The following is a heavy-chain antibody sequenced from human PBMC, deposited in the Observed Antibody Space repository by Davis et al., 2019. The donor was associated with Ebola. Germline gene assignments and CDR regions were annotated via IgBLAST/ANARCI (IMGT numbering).Heavy chain of an antibody. CDR3: ARVPGSDIVVVVSPHLQGFDP. J-gene: IGHJ5*02. V-gene: IGHV3-48*02. D-gene: IGHD2-2*01. Sequence: PGGSLRLSCAASGFTFSTYSMNWVRQAPGKGLEWVSYISSSSTTIYYADSVKGRFTVSRDNAKNSLYLQMNSLRDEDTAVYYCARVPGSDIVVVVSPHLQGFDPWGQGTLVTVSS. CDR1: GFTFSTYS. CDR2: ISSSSTTI.